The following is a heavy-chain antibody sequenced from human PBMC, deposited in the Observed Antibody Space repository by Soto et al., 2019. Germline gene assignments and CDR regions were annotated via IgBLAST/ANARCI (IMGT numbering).Heavy chain of an antibody. D-gene: IGHD3-10*01. CDR2: ISYSGST. Sequence: SETLSLTCTVSGGSMSSHYWTWLRQPPGKGLEWIGYISYSGSTYYNPSLKSRVTISADTSRNQFSLELSSVIAADTPVYYCARADPDASVGYWCPETLVTVSS. CDR1: GGSMSSHY. J-gene: IGHJ4*02. CDR3: ARADPDASVGY. V-gene: IGHV4-59*11.